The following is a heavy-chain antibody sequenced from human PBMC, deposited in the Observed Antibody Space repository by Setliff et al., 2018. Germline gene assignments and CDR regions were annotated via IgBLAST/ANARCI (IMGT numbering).Heavy chain of an antibody. J-gene: IGHJ4*02. Sequence: SETLSLTCAVYGASFSGTYCSWIRQSPGKGLEWLGSLFHTGTPYYNPSLQSRLTMSVDTSKNQFSLKLTSVTAADTAVYYCRVWVTMIEVDSWAQGTLVTVSS. V-gene: IGHV4-34*12. CDR1: GASFSGTY. CDR2: LFHTGTP. D-gene: IGHD3-22*01. CDR3: RVWVTMIEVDS.